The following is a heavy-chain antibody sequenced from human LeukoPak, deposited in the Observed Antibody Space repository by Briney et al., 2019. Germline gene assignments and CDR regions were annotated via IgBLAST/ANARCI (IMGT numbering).Heavy chain of an antibody. Sequence: GGSLRLSCAASGFTFSSYDMHWVRQATGKGLEWVSAIGTAGDTYYPGSVKGRFTISRENAKNSLYLQMNSLRAGDTAVYYCARGRELWAPTKWYYGMDVWGQGTTVTVSS. V-gene: IGHV3-13*01. CDR3: ARGRELWAPTKWYYGMDV. CDR1: GFTFSSYD. D-gene: IGHD3-16*01. CDR2: IGTAGDT. J-gene: IGHJ6*02.